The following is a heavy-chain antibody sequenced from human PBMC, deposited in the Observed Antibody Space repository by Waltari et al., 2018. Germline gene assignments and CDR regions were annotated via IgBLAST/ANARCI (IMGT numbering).Heavy chain of an antibody. CDR3: ARDGSVAATFDY. CDR2: ISSSSSYI. V-gene: IGHV3-21*01. D-gene: IGHD2-15*01. Sequence: EVQLVESGGGLVKPGGSLRLSCAASGFTFSSYSMNWVRQAPGKGLGWVSSISSSSSYIYYADSVKGRFTISRDNAKNSLYLQMNSLRAEDTAVYYCARDGSVAATFDYWGQGTLVTVSS. J-gene: IGHJ4*02. CDR1: GFTFSSYS.